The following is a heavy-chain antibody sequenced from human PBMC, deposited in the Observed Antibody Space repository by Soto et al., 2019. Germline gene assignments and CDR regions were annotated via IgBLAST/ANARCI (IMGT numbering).Heavy chain of an antibody. CDR2: IRTATDGGTT. J-gene: IGHJ4*02. D-gene: IGHD6-19*01. CDR3: TTVFTPYVYPSGSLTYYFDN. Sequence: EVQLVESGGGLIKPGGSLRLSCAASGFLFSNAWMTWVRQAPGKGLEWIGHIRTATDGGTTDYAAPVKGRFTMSRDDSTETLYLQMNSLKNEDSAMYSCTTVFTPYVYPSGSLTYYFDNWGRGTLVIVSS. CDR1: GFLFSNAW. V-gene: IGHV3-15*01.